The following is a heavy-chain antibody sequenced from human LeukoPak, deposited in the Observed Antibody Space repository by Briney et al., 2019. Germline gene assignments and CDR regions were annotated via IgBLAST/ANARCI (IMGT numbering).Heavy chain of an antibody. CDR3: ARRYSGYDYYYYYYYYMDV. J-gene: IGHJ6*03. CDR1: GFTFSSYE. CDR2: ISSSGSTI. D-gene: IGHD5-12*01. V-gene: IGHV3-48*03. Sequence: PGGSLRLSCAASGFTFSSYEMNWVRQAPGKGLEWVSYISSSGSTIYYADSVKGRFTISRDNAKNSLYLQMNSLRAEDTAVYYCARRYSGYDYYYYYYYYMDVWGKGTTVTVSS.